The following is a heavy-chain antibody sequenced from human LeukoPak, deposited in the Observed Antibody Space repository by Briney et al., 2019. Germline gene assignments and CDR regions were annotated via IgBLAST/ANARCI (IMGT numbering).Heavy chain of an antibody. CDR2: IYYSGST. CDR3: ARDLHLTDDGQNWFDP. CDR1: GGSFSSYY. D-gene: IGHD3-16*01. Sequence: SETLSLTCAVYGGSFSSYYWGWIRQPPGKGLEWIGSIYYSGSTYYNPSLKSRVTISVDTSKIQFSLKLSSVTAADTAVYYCARDLHLTDDGQNWFDPWGQGALVTVSS. V-gene: IGHV4-39*07. J-gene: IGHJ5*02.